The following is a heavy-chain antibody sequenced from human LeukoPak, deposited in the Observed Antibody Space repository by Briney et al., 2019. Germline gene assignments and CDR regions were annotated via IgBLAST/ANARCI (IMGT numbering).Heavy chain of an antibody. J-gene: IGHJ4*02. V-gene: IGHV1-69*05. Sequence: SVKVPCKASGGSFSNFAISWVRQAPGQGFEWLGGIFGTVTYAPNFQGRVSFTTDESTSTAYMELSGLTSEDTAVYYFVAQLVDAPPTFDYWGQGTLVTVSS. CDR2: IFGTV. D-gene: IGHD1-1*01. CDR1: GGSFSNFA. CDR3: VAQLVDAPPTFDY.